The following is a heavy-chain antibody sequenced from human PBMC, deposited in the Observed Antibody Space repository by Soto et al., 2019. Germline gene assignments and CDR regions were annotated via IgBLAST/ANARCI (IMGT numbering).Heavy chain of an antibody. CDR2: ISHDGSST. CDR3: AKAQERSANYFAVGRTPSDT. D-gene: IGHD6-19*01. V-gene: IGHV3-30*18. CDR1: GFSFTNFG. J-gene: IGHJ3*01. Sequence: QEQLLESGGGVVQPGKSLRLSCVASGFSFTNFGLYWLRQAPGKGLEWLAVISHDGSSTYFADSVKGRFTVSRDTAENTLVLQMSSLRPEDTSVSHCAKAQERSANYFAVGRTPSDTWGQGTMV.